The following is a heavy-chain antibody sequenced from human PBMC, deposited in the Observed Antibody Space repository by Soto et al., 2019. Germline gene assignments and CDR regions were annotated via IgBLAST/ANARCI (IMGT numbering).Heavy chain of an antibody. CDR3: ARGGAYSSGWYPYYYYMDV. D-gene: IGHD6-19*01. CDR2: IYYSGST. Sequence: SETLSLTCTVSGGSIRSDSYYWGWIRQHPGKGLEWIGNIYYSGSTYYNPSLKSRVTISVDTSKNQFSLKLSSVTAADTAVYYCARGGAYSSGWYPYYYYMDVWGKGPRSPSP. CDR1: GGSIRSDSYY. V-gene: IGHV4-31*03. J-gene: IGHJ6*03.